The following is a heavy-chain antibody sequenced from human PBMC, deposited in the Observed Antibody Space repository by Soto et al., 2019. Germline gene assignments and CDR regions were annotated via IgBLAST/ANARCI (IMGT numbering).Heavy chain of an antibody. CDR1: GYTFTSYY. J-gene: IGHJ5*02. D-gene: IGHD5-12*01. CDR2: INPSGGST. Sequence: ASVKVSCKASGYTFTSYYMHWLRQAPGQGLEWMGIINPSGGSTSYAQKFQGRVTMTRDTSTSTVYMELSSLRSEDTAVYYCARDRGWLRVFNWFDPWGQGTLVTVS. V-gene: IGHV1-46*01. CDR3: ARDRGWLRVFNWFDP.